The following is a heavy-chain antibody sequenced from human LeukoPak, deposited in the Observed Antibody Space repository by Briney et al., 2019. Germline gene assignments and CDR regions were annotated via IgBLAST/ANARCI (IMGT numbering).Heavy chain of an antibody. CDR2: MNPNSGNT. CDR3: ARGGIVGAGFDS. CDR1: GYTFTSYD. D-gene: IGHD1-26*01. Sequence: ASVKVSCKASGYTFTSYDINWVRQATGQGLEWMGWMNPNSGNTGYAQKFQGRVTITRNTSISTAYMELSSLRSEDTAVYYCARGGIVGAGFDSWGQGALVTVSS. J-gene: IGHJ5*01. V-gene: IGHV1-8*03.